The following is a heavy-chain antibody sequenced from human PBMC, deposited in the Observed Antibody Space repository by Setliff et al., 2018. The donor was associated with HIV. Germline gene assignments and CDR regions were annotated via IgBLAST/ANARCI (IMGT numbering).Heavy chain of an antibody. J-gene: IGHJ4*02. Sequence: GGSLRLSCEGSGFTFSVYGMHWVRQAPGKGLEWVAVIWYDGGRKHYADSVKGRFTISRDDSNNTLYLQLNSLRAEDTAIYYCARGSSDWSGYAYYFDYWGQGTLVTVSS. CDR2: IWYDGGRK. CDR1: GFTFSVYG. D-gene: IGHD3-3*01. CDR3: ARGSSDWSGYAYYFDY. V-gene: IGHV3-33*01.